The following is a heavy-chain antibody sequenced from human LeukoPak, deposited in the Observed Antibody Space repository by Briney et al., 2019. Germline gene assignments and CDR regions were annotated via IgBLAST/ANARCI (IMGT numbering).Heavy chain of an antibody. D-gene: IGHD7-27*01. CDR1: GDSVSSNSAS. CDR2: TYYRSRWHN. V-gene: IGHV6-1*01. CDR3: ASGGDWGFCWYFDV. J-gene: IGHJ2*01. Sequence: SQTLSLTCAISGDSVSSNSASWSWIRQSPSRGLEWLGSTYYRSRWHNEYAVSVKSRITISPDTSKNQFSLQLNSVSPEDSAVYYCASGGDWGFCWYFDVWGRGALVTVSS.